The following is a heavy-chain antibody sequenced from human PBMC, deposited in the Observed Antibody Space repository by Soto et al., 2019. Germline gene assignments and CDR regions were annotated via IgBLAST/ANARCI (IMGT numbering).Heavy chain of an antibody. D-gene: IGHD6-6*01. J-gene: IGHJ3*01. Sequence: EAQLLESGGDWAQPGGSLRLSCAASGFTFSSHGMSWVRQAPGKGLEWIAGLSRGGGTTYYADSVKGRFTISRDNSKNTLDLIMNSLKVEDTAVYYCSKDGQYRTDGFDVWGQGTMVTVSS. V-gene: IGHV3-23*01. CDR3: SKDGQYRTDGFDV. CDR2: LSRGGGTT. CDR1: GFTFSSHG.